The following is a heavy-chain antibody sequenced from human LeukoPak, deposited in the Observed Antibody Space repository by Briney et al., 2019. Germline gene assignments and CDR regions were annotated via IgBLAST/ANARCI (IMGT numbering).Heavy chain of an antibody. CDR2: IYYSGST. V-gene: IGHV4-59*08. J-gene: IGHJ5*02. CDR1: GGSISSYY. Sequence: SETLSLTCTVSGGSISSYYWSWIRQPPGKGLEWIGYIYYSGSTNYNPSLKGRVTISINSSKNQFSLKLSSVTAADTAVYYCATLLGSTTGWFDPWGQGTLVTVSS. CDR3: ATLLGSTTGWFDP. D-gene: IGHD2/OR15-2a*01.